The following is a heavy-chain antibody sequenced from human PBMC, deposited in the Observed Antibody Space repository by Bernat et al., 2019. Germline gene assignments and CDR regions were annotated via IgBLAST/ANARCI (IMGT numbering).Heavy chain of an antibody. Sequence: EVPLLESGGDLVQPGGSLRLSCAASGFTFNNYAMSWVRQAPGKGLEWVSAISGTGGTTYYADSVKGRFTISRDNFRNTLYLQMNSLRAGDTAVYYCAKDSKGQYCSSTSCQRDYYYYYMDVWGKGTTVTVSS. CDR1: GFTFNNYA. D-gene: IGHD2-2*01. J-gene: IGHJ6*03. CDR2: ISGTGGTT. V-gene: IGHV3-23*01. CDR3: AKDSKGQYCSSTSCQRDYYYYYMDV.